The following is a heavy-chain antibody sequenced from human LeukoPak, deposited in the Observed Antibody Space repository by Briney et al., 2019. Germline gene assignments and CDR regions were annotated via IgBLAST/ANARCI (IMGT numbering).Heavy chain of an antibody. D-gene: IGHD3-10*01. CDR2: IYYSGST. V-gene: IGHV4-30-4*08. CDR3: ARVYGSGVGAFDI. Sequence: PSETLSLTCTVSGGSISSGDYYWSWIRQPPGKGLEWIGYIYYSGSTYYNPSLKSRVTISVDTSKNQFSLKLSSVTAADTAVYYCARVYGSGVGAFDIWGQGTMVTVSS. J-gene: IGHJ3*02. CDR1: GGSISSGDYY.